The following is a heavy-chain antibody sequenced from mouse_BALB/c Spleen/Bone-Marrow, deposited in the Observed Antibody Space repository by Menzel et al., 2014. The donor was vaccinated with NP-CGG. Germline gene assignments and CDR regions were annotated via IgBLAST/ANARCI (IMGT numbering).Heavy chain of an antibody. CDR3: AKQDYYRYDYAMDY. D-gene: IGHD2-14*01. J-gene: IGHJ4*01. Sequence: VHLVESGTGLVAPSQSLSITCTVSGFSLTSYGLSWVRQSPGKGLEWLGVIWGDGSTNYHSALISRLSISKDNSKSQVFLKLSSLQTDDTATYYCAKQDYYRYDYAMDYWGQGTSVTVYS. CDR2: IWGDGST. CDR1: GFSLTSYG. V-gene: IGHV2-3*01.